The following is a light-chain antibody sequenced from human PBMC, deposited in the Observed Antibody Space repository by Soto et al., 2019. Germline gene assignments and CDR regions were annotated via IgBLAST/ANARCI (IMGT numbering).Light chain of an antibody. Sequence: EIVLTQSPGTLSLSPGERATLSCRASQSVSSSYLAWYQQKPGQAPRLLIYDASRATGIPDRFSGSGSGTDFTLTITRLEPEAFPVYYCQHYGTSALFGPGTKVDI. CDR1: QSVSSSY. CDR2: DAS. J-gene: IGKJ3*01. V-gene: IGKV3-20*01. CDR3: QHYGTSAL.